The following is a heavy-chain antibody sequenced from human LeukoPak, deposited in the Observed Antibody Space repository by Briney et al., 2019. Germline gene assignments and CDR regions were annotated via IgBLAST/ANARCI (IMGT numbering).Heavy chain of an antibody. CDR2: INHSGST. V-gene: IGHV4-34*01. CDR3: ARGGGQWLVRRHFDY. D-gene: IGHD6-19*01. J-gene: IGHJ4*02. Sequence: SETLSLTCAVYGGSFSGYYWSWIRQPPGKGLEWIGEINHSGSTNYNPSLKSRVTISVDTSKNQFSLKLSSVTAADTAVYYCARGGGQWLVRRHFDYWGQGTLVTVCS. CDR1: GGSFSGYY.